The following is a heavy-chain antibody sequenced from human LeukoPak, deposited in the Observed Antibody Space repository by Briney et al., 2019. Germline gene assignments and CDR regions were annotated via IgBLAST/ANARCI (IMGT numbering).Heavy chain of an antibody. Sequence: ASVKVSCEASGYTFTGYYMHWVRQAPGQGLEWMGWINPSSGGTNYAQKFQGRVTMTRDTSISTAYMELSRLRSDDTAVYYCAREEQLIQNWFDPWGQGTLVTVSS. D-gene: IGHD6-13*01. J-gene: IGHJ5*02. V-gene: IGHV1-2*02. CDR1: GYTFTGYY. CDR3: AREEQLIQNWFDP. CDR2: INPSSGGT.